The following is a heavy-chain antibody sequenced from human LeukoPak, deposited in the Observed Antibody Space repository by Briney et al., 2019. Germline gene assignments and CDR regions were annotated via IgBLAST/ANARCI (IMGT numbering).Heavy chain of an antibody. CDR2: INPSGGST. V-gene: IGHV1-46*01. CDR3: ARVPRGYCSGGSCSRPFDY. Sequence: ASVKVSCKASGYTFTSYYMHWVRQAPGQGLEWMGIINPSGGSTSYAQKFQGRVTMTRDMSTSTVYMELSSLRSEDMAVYYCARVPRGYCSGGSCSRPFDYWGQGTLVTVSS. D-gene: IGHD2-15*01. J-gene: IGHJ4*02. CDR1: GYTFTSYY.